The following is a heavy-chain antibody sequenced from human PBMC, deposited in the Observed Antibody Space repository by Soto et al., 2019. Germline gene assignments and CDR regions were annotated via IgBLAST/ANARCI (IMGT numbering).Heavy chain of an antibody. J-gene: IGHJ4*02. CDR1: GFTFSSYS. D-gene: IGHD2-2*01. CDR3: ARGWGIVVVPSGGNFDY. Sequence: EVQLVESGGGLVQPGGSLRLSCAASGFTFSSYSMNWVRQAPGKGLEWVSYISSSSSTIYYADSVKGRFTISRDNAKNPLYLQMNSLRAEDTAVYYCARGWGIVVVPSGGNFDYWGQGTLVTVSS. V-gene: IGHV3-48*01. CDR2: ISSSSSTI.